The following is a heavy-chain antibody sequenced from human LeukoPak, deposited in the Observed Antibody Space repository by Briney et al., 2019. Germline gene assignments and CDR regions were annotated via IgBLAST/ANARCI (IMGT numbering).Heavy chain of an antibody. V-gene: IGHV4-59*08. CDR1: GGSVSGYY. CDR2: MYETGHT. CDR3: ARHPFATPFDY. D-gene: IGHD2-15*01. Sequence: SETLSLTCSVSGGSVSGYYWSWIRQPPGQGLEWIGYMYETGHTMYNSSLKSRVTMSLDTSRNYFSLSLSSVTAADTAVYYCARHPFATPFDYWGPGTLVTVSS. J-gene: IGHJ4*02.